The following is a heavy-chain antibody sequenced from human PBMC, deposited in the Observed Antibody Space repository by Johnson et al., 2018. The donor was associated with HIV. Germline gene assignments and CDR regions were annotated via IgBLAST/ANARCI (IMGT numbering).Heavy chain of an antibody. CDR3: TTFNSQMGEDVFDI. J-gene: IGHJ3*02. CDR1: GFTVSRNY. D-gene: IGHD3-16*01. V-gene: IGHV3-66*02. Sequence: VQLVESGGGLVQPGGSLRLSCAASGFTVSRNYMTWVRQAPGKGLEWVSVIYGGGSTYYAASVKDRFTISRDNSKNTLFLQMNGLRVEETAIYYCTTFNSQMGEDVFDIWGQGTMVTVSS. CDR2: IYGGGST.